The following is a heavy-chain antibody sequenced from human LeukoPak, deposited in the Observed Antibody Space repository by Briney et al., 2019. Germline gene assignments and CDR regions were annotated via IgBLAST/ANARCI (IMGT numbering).Heavy chain of an antibody. V-gene: IGHV1-69*06. J-gene: IGHJ4*02. CDR1: GYTFTSYG. D-gene: IGHD5-24*01. CDR2: IIPIFGTA. Sequence: ASVKVSCKASGYTFTSYGISWVRQAPGQGLEWMGGIIPIFGTANYAQKFQGRVTITADKSTSTAYMELSSLRSEDTAVYYCARVEGWLQNRWYFDYWGQGTLVTVSS. CDR3: ARVEGWLQNRWYFDY.